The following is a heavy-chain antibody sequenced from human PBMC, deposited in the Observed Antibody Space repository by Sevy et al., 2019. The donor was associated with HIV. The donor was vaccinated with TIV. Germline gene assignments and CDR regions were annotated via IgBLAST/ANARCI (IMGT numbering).Heavy chain of an antibody. CDR3: TRALATVVTPEYYFDY. V-gene: IGHV3-49*03. CDR2: IRRNSYEPYGGTT. CDR1: GFTFGDYA. Sequence: GGSLISCTASGFTFGDYAMSWFRQAPGKGLEWVAFIRRNSYEPYGGTTEYAASVKGRFTISRDDSKSIAYLQMNSLKTEDTAFYYCTRALATVVTPEYYFDYWGQGTLVTVSS. D-gene: IGHD4-17*01. J-gene: IGHJ4*02.